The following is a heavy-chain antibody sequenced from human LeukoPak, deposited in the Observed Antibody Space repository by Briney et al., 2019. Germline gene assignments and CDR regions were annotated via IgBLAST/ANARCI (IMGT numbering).Heavy chain of an antibody. CDR2: IYYSGRT. J-gene: IGHJ5*02. D-gene: IGHD2-2*01. V-gene: IGHV4-59*12. Sequence: SETLSPTCTVSGGSISNYYWSWIRQPPGKGLEWIGYIYYSGRTRYNPSLKSPVTISVDTSKNQFSLKLSSVTAADTAVYYCARPYCSSTSCYGWFDPWGQGTLVTVSS. CDR3: ARPYCSSTSCYGWFDP. CDR1: GGSISNYY.